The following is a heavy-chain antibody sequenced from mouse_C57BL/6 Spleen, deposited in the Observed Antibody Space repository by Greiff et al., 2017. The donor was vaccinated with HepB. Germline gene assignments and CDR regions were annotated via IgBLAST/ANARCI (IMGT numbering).Heavy chain of an antibody. CDR3: TRRDYYGSRKDFDY. CDR1: GYTFTSYW. CDR2: IYPGNSDT. D-gene: IGHD1-1*01. Sequence: EVKLVESGTVLARPGASVKMSCKTSGYTFTSYWMHWVKQRPGQGLEWIGAIYPGNSDTSYNQKFKGKAKLTAVTSASTAYMELSSLTNEDSAVYYCTRRDYYGSRKDFDYWGQGTTLTVSS. V-gene: IGHV1-5*01. J-gene: IGHJ2*01.